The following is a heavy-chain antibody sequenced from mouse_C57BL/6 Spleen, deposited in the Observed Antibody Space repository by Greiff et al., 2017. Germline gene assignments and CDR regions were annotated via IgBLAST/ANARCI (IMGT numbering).Heavy chain of an antibody. D-gene: IGHD2-1*01. CDR1: GYSITSGYY. CDR3: ARDGNSAY. V-gene: IGHV3-6*01. J-gene: IGHJ3*01. Sequence: VQLQQSGPGLVKPSQSLSLTCSVTGYSITSGYYWNWIRQFPGNKLEWMGYISYDGSNNYNPSLKNRISITRDTSKNQFFLKLNSVTTEDTATYYCARDGNSAYWGQGTLVTVSA. CDR2: ISYDGSN.